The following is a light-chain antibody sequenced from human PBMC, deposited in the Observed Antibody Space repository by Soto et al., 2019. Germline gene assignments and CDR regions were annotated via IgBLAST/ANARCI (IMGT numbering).Light chain of an antibody. V-gene: IGKV1-39*01. CDR3: QQSFTTPRT. CDR1: QSIGTY. J-gene: IGKJ1*01. CDR2: AAS. Sequence: DIQMTQSPSSLSASVGDRVTITCRASQSIGTYLNWYQQNPGKAPNLLIYAASHLQSGVPSRFSGSGSGTDFTLTISSLQPEDFATYYCQQSFTTPRTFGQGTKVEIK.